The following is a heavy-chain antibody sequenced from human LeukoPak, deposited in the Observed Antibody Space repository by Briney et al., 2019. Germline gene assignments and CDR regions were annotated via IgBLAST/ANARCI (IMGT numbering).Heavy chain of an antibody. D-gene: IGHD4-17*01. CDR3: ARVDYGDYFWFDP. CDR2: ISGSGGST. CDR1: GFTFSSYA. J-gene: IGHJ5*02. V-gene: IGHV3-23*01. Sequence: QSGGSLRLSCAASGFTFSSYAMSWVRQAPGKGLEWVSAISGSGGSTYYADSVKGRFTISRDNAKNSLYLQMNSLRAEDTAVYYCARVDYGDYFWFDPWGQGTLVTVSS.